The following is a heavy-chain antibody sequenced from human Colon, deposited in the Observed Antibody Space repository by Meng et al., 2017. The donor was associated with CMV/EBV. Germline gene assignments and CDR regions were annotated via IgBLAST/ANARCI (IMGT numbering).Heavy chain of an antibody. CDR1: GIPFSSSG. Sequence: VRLVESVGGVVQPGESLNIVCAASGIPFSSSGMHWGRQAPGKGLEWVALIRHDGSNEYYAESVRGRFTISRDNSKNTVYLQMNSLRSEDTAVYYCARDKGVRTFDTWGQGILVTVSS. CDR2: IRHDGSNE. CDR3: ARDKGVRTFDT. D-gene: IGHD2-21*01. J-gene: IGHJ4*02. V-gene: IGHV3-30*02.